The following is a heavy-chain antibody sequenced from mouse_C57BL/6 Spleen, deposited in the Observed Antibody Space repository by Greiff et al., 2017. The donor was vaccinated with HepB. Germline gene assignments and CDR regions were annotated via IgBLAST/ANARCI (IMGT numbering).Heavy chain of an antibody. CDR1: GYTFTDYN. Sequence: EVKLQESGPELVKPGASVKMSCKASGYTFTDYNMHWVKQSHGKSLEWIGYINPNNGGTSYNQKFKGKATLTVNKSSSTAYMELRSLTSEDSAVYYCATYSPYWYFDVWGTGTTVTVSS. D-gene: IGHD1-1*01. CDR3: ATYSPYWYFDV. J-gene: IGHJ1*03. V-gene: IGHV1-22*01. CDR2: INPNNGGT.